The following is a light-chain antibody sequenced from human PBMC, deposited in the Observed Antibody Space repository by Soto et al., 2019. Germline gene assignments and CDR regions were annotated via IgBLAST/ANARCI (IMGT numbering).Light chain of an antibody. J-gene: IGKJ5*01. CDR2: GAS. CDR1: QSVSSSY. Sequence: EIVLTQSPGTLSLSPGERATLSCRASQSVSSSYLAWYQQKPGQAPRLLIYGASSRATGIPDRFSGSGSGTDFTLTFSRLEPEDIAVYYCQQYGSSITFGQGTRLEIK. V-gene: IGKV3-20*01. CDR3: QQYGSSIT.